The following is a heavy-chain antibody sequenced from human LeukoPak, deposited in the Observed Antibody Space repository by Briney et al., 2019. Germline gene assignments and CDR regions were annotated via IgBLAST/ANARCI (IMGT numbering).Heavy chain of an antibody. V-gene: IGHV3-43*02. CDR2: ISGDGGST. Sequence: GGSLRLSCAASGFTFDDYAMHWVRQAPGKGLKWVSLISGDGGSTYYADSVKGRFTISRDNSKNSLYLQMNSLRTEDTALYYCAKDIGGLGDNWFDPWGQGTLVTVSS. J-gene: IGHJ5*02. CDR1: GFTFDDYA. D-gene: IGHD3/OR15-3a*01. CDR3: AKDIGGLGDNWFDP.